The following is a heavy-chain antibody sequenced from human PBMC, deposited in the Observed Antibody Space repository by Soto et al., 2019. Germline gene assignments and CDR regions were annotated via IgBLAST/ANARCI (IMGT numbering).Heavy chain of an antibody. CDR2: IYFRGNT. CDR1: GDSINSDKYY. CDR3: ARLEGLATISYYFDF. D-gene: IGHD3-9*01. J-gene: IGHJ4*02. V-gene: IGHV4-39*01. Sequence: SETLCLTCSVSGDSINSDKYYWGWIRQPPGKGLEWIGSIYFRGNTYYNPSLQTRVTISLDKSKSQFSLKLNSVTAADSAVYYCARLEGLATISYYFDFWGQGALVTVSS.